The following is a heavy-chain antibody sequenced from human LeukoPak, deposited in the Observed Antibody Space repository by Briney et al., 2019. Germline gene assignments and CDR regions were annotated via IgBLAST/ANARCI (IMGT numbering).Heavy chain of an antibody. J-gene: IGHJ6*03. V-gene: IGHV1-69*04. Sequence: ASVKVSCKASGGTFSSYAISWVRQAPGQGLEWMGRIIPILGIANYAQKFQGRVTITADKSTSTAYMELSSLRSEDTAVYYCARVGTLGLLEWSSGFGYYYMDVWGKGTTVTVSS. D-gene: IGHD3-3*01. CDR2: IIPILGIA. CDR1: GGTFSSYA. CDR3: ARVGTLGLLEWSSGFGYYYMDV.